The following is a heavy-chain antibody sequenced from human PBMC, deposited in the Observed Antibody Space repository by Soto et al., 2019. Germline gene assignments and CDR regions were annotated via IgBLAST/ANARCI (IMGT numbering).Heavy chain of an antibody. J-gene: IGHJ6*02. Sequence: RWSMRLSGAASGFNFSSCGMHWVRQARGKGLALVAVISYDASNKYYADSVKRRFTISRDNSKNTLYLQMNSLRAEDTAVYYCAKARSLHCSGGSCYLLGGSGMDVWGQGTTVTVYS. CDR1: GFNFSSCG. CDR3: AKARSLHCSGGSCYLLGGSGMDV. V-gene: IGHV3-30*18. D-gene: IGHD2-15*01. CDR2: ISYDASNK.